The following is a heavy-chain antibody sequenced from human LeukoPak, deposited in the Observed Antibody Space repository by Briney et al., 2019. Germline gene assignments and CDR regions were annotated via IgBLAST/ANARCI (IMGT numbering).Heavy chain of an antibody. D-gene: IGHD5-12*01. CDR3: AIDLWSINTVATIGRT. Sequence: SEILSLTCTVSGGSFSSSTYYWGWIRQPPGKGLEWIGRIYTSGSTNYNPSLKSRVTISVDTSKNQFSLKLSSVTAADTAVYYWAIDLWSINTVATIGRTWGQGTLVTVSS. CDR2: IYTSGST. V-gene: IGHV4-61*02. CDR1: GGSFSSSTYY. J-gene: IGHJ5*02.